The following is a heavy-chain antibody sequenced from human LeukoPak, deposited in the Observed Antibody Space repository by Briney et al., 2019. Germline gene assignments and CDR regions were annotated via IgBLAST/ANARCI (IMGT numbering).Heavy chain of an antibody. Sequence: GGSLRLSCAASGFTFSSYSMNWVRQAPGKGLEWVSYISSSSSTIYYADSVKGRFTISGDNAKNSLYLQMNSLRDEDTAVYYCARGGYSSGWPTDFDYWGQGTLVTVSS. CDR2: ISSSSSTI. CDR1: GFTFSSYS. D-gene: IGHD6-19*01. CDR3: ARGGYSSGWPTDFDY. V-gene: IGHV3-48*02. J-gene: IGHJ4*02.